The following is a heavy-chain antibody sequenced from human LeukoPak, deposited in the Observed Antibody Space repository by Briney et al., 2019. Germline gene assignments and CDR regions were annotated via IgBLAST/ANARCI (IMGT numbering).Heavy chain of an antibody. V-gene: IGHV4-39*07. CDR2: IYYSGST. CDR1: GGSLSSSSDY. J-gene: IGHJ4*02. Sequence: SETLSLTCTVSGGSLSSSSDYWGWVRQPPGKGLGWIGNIYYSGSTYYNPSLKSRVTISVDTSKNQFSLKLSSVTAADTAVYYCATTRLGLLEWLPPNYWGQGTLVTVSS. CDR3: ATTRLGLLEWLPPNY. D-gene: IGHD3-3*01.